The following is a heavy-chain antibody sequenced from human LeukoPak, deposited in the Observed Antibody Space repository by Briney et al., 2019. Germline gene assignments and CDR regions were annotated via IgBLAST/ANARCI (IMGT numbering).Heavy chain of an antibody. J-gene: IGHJ6*03. D-gene: IGHD3-9*01. CDR1: GYTLTELS. V-gene: IGHV1-24*01. CDR3: ARGHYDILTGYSKRGGGHYMDV. Sequence: ASVKVSCKVSGYTLTELSMHWVRQAPGKGLEWMGGFDPEDGETIYAQKFQGRVTMTRNTSISTAYMELSSLRSEDTAVYYCARGHYDILTGYSKRGGGHYMDVWGKGTTVTVSS. CDR2: FDPEDGET.